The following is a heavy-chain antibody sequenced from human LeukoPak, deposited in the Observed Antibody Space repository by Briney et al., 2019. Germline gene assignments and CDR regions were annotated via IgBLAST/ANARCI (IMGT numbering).Heavy chain of an antibody. V-gene: IGHV4-34*01. J-gene: IGHJ4*02. Sequence: SETLSLTCAVYGGSFSGYYWSWIRQPPGKGLEWIGEINHSGSTYYNPSLKSRVTISVDTSKNQFSLKLSSVTAADTAVYYCARGTAMVIDYWGQGTLVTVSS. CDR1: GGSFSGYY. D-gene: IGHD5-18*01. CDR3: ARGTAMVIDY. CDR2: INHSGST.